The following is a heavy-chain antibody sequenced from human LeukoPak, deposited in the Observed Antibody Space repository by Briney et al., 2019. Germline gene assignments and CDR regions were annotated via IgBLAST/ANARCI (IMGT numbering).Heavy chain of an antibody. CDR3: ARGLNLRTYYYDSSGYYIDY. D-gene: IGHD3-22*01. V-gene: IGHV4-39*06. CDR2: IYYSGST. J-gene: IGHJ4*02. Sequence: PSETLSLTCTASGGSISSSSYYWGWIRQPPGTGLEWIGSIYYSGSTYYNPSLKSRVTISVDTSKNQFPLKLSSVTAADTAVYYCARGLNLRTYYYDSSGYYIDYWGQGTLVTVSS. CDR1: GGSISSSSYY.